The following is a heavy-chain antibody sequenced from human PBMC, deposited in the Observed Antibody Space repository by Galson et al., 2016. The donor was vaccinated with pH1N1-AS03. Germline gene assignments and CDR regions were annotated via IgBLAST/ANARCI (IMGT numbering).Heavy chain of an antibody. D-gene: IGHD5-18*01. Sequence: QSGAEVTKPGESLKISCKAAGGTFSRSTISWVRQAPGHGLEWMGRIIPIFNTINYTQKLRGRVTITVDESTSTDYMDLSSLRYEDLAIYYCCVSVTPSSFTDAFDIWGQGTTVTVSS. CDR3: CVSVTPSSFTDAFDI. V-gene: IGHV1-69*15. J-gene: IGHJ3*02. CDR1: GGTFSRST. CDR2: IIPIFNTI.